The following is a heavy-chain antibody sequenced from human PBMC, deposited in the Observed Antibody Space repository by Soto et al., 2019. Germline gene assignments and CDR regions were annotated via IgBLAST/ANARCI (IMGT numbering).Heavy chain of an antibody. CDR3: ARVQRGTLRYFDY. Sequence: SETLSLTCTVSGGSISSSSYYWGWIRQPPGKGLEWIGSIYYSGSTYYNPSLKSRVTISVDTSKNQFSLKLSSVTAADTAVYYCARVQRGTLRYFDYWGQGTLVTVSS. J-gene: IGHJ4*02. V-gene: IGHV4-39*07. D-gene: IGHD3-16*01. CDR1: GGSISSSSYY. CDR2: IYYSGST.